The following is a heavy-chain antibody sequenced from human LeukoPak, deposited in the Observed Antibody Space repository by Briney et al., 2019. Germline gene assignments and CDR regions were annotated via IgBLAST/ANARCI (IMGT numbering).Heavy chain of an antibody. Sequence: SVKVSCKASGGSFSNAAISWVRQAPGQGLEWLGQLIPIYGATNYAQKFEDRVTISMDESPDTANMELSSLRSDDTAVYYCAREARYCEHTSCYPAFGLWGQGTPVTVSS. D-gene: IGHD2-2*01. J-gene: IGHJ3*01. V-gene: IGHV1-69*05. CDR3: AREARYCEHTSCYPAFGL. CDR1: GGSFSNAA. CDR2: LIPIYGAT.